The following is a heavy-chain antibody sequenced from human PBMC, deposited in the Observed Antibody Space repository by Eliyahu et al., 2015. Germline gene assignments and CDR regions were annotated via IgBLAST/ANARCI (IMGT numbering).Heavy chain of an antibody. CDR3: ARVRSQQLGDHYYGMDL. D-gene: IGHD6-6*01. V-gene: IGHV1-69*06. Sequence: QLQLVQSGAEVRKPGSSVRVXCKASGASFXXYAIIXVRQAPGQGLEWXGGIIPVFGTTNYAQRHQGRVSITADTSTRTAYIELSSLRSDDTAVYYCARVRSQQLGDHYYGMDLWGEGTTVTVSS. J-gene: IGHJ6*04. CDR1: GASFXXYA. CDR2: IIPVFGTT.